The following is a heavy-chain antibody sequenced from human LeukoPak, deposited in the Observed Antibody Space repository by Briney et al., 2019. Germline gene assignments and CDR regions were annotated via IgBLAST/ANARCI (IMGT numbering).Heavy chain of an antibody. Sequence: GGSLRLSCAASGFTFSSYAMSWVRQAPGKGLEWVSAISGSGDSTYYADSVKGRFTISRDNSKNTLYLQMNSLRAEDTAVYYCARDQDSSGSHAFDIWGQGTMVIVSS. CDR3: ARDQDSSGSHAFDI. J-gene: IGHJ3*02. V-gene: IGHV3-23*01. CDR1: GFTFSSYA. D-gene: IGHD3-22*01. CDR2: ISGSGDST.